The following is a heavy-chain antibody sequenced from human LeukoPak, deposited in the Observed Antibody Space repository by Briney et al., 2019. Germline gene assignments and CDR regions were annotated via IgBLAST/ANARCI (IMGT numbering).Heavy chain of an antibody. CDR3: STDLIHYYASGAKT. D-gene: IGHD3-10*01. CDR2: ISWNSGSI. CDR1: GFTFDDYA. V-gene: IGHV3-9*01. Sequence: GRSLRLSCAASGFTFDDYAMHWVRQAPGKGLEWVSGISWNSGSIGYADSVKGRFTISRDNAKNSLFLQMNSLRAEDTAVYYCSTDLIHYYASGAKTWGQGTLVTVSS. J-gene: IGHJ5*02.